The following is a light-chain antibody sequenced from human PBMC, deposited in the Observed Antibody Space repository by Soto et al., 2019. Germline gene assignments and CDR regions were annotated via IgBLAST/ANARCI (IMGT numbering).Light chain of an antibody. CDR3: PQRSNWPRT. CDR2: DAS. CDR1: QSVSRY. Sequence: EIVLTQSPATLSLSPGERATLACRASQSVSRYLAWFQHKPGQAPRLLIYDASNRATDIPPRFSGRGSGTDFTLTISSLEPEDFAVYYCPQRSNWPRTFGQGTNLEIK. J-gene: IGKJ2*01. V-gene: IGKV3-11*01.